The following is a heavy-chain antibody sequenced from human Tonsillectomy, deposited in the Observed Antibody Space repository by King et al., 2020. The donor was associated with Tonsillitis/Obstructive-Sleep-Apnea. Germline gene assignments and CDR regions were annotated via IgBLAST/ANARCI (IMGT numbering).Heavy chain of an antibody. CDR2: INNSGST. Sequence: VQLQQWGAGLLKPSETLSLTFAVYGGSFSGYYWSWIRQPPGKGLEWIGEINNSGSTNYNPSLKSRVTISVDTSKNQFSLKLSSVTAADTAVYYCARVICSGGSCYSLVDYGGQGPLATVPS. CDR1: GGSFSGYY. CDR3: ARVICSGGSCYSLVDY. J-gene: IGHJ4*02. V-gene: IGHV4-34*01. D-gene: IGHD2-15*01.